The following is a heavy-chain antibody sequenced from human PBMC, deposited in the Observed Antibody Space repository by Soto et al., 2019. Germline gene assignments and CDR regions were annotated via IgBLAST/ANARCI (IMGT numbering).Heavy chain of an antibody. V-gene: IGHV3-21*01. CDR3: ASATVVAGTLDF. CDR2: ISSGSSNI. D-gene: IGHD2-15*01. Sequence: EVQLVESGGGLVKPGGSLTLSCAGSGFAFRSYNMNWVRQPPGKGLEWVASISSGSSNIYYADSVKGRFAISRDNAKDSLYLQMDSLRAEDSAVYYCASATVVAGTLDFWGQGNVLTVSS. J-gene: IGHJ4*02. CDR1: GFAFRSYN.